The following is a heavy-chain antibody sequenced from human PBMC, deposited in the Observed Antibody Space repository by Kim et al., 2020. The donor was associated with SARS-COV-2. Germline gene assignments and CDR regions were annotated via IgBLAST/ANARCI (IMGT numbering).Heavy chain of an antibody. J-gene: IGHJ4*02. D-gene: IGHD3-22*01. CDR1: GFTFSSYA. V-gene: IGHV3-23*01. Sequence: GGSLRLSFAASGFTFSSYAMSWVRQAPGKGLEWVSAISGSGGSTYYADSVKGRFTISRDNSKNTLYLQMNSLRAEDTAVYYCAKGERITMIVVVSVFDYWGQGTLVTVSS. CDR3: AKGERITMIVVVSVFDY. CDR2: ISGSGGST.